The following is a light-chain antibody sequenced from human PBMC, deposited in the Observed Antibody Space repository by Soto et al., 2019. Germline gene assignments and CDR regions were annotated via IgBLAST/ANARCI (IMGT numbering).Light chain of an antibody. CDR1: QSISSY. CDR3: QQSYCTPPWT. Sequence: IQITQSPSSLSASVGDRVTITGRASQSISSYLNWYQQTPGKAPKLLIYAASSLQSGVPSRFSGSGSGTDFTLTISSLQPEDFATYYCQQSYCTPPWTFGQGTKVDIK. CDR2: AAS. V-gene: IGKV1-39*01. J-gene: IGKJ1*01.